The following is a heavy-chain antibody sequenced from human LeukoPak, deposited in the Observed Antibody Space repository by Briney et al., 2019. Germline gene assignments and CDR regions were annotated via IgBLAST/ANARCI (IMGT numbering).Heavy chain of an antibody. CDR3: ARAPFVVAVYGMDV. D-gene: IGHD2-15*01. CDR2: INHSGST. J-gene: IGHJ6*02. V-gene: IGHV4-34*01. CDR1: GGSFSGYY. Sequence: SETLSLTCAVYGGSFSGYYWSWIRQPPGKGLEWIGEINHSGSTNYNPSLKSRVTISVDTSKNQFSLKLSSVTAADTAVYYCARAPFVVAVYGMDVWGHGTTVTVSS.